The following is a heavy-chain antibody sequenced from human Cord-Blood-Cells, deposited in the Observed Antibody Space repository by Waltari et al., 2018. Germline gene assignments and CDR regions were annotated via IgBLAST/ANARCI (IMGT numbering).Heavy chain of an antibody. Sequence: GPGLAKPSQTLSLTCAISGDSVSSNSAAWNWIRQSPSRGLEWLGRTYYRSKWYNDYAVSVKSRITINPDTSKNQFSLQLNSVTPEDTAVYYCARVVTEGYSYGSYFDYWGQGTLVTVSS. CDR2: TYYRSKWYN. D-gene: IGHD5-18*01. CDR1: GDSVSSNSAA. CDR3: ARVVTEGYSYGSYFDY. V-gene: IGHV6-1*01. J-gene: IGHJ4*02.